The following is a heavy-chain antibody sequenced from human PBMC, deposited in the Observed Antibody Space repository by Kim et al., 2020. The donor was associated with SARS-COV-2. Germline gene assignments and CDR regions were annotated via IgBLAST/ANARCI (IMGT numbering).Heavy chain of an antibody. J-gene: IGHJ6*02. D-gene: IGHD3-3*01. V-gene: IGHV3-30*18. CDR2: ILYDGSNE. Sequence: GGSLRLSCVASGFTFSSYGMHWVRQAPGKGLEWVALILYDGSNEYYADSVKGRFTISRDNSKSTLYLQMNSLRAEDTAVYYCAKRWSGWDMDVWGQGTTVTVSS. CDR1: GFTFSSYG. CDR3: AKRWSGWDMDV.